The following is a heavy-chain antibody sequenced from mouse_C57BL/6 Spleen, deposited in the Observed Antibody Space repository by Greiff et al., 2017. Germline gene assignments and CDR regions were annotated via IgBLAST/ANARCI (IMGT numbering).Heavy chain of an antibody. J-gene: IGHJ1*03. D-gene: IGHD1-1*01. CDR2: IDPSDSYT. V-gene: IGHV1-50*01. CDR3: ARRGVYYYGQGYWYFDV. Sequence: VQLQQPGAELVKPGASVKLSCKASGYTFTSYWMQWVKQRPGQGLEWIGEIDPSDSYTNYNQKFKGKATLTVDTSSSTAYMQLSSLTSEDSEVYYCARRGVYYYGQGYWYFDVWGTGTTVTVSS. CDR1: GYTFTSYW.